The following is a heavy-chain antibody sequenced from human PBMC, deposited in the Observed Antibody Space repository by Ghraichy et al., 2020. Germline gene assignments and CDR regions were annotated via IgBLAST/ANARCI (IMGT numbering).Heavy chain of an antibody. CDR2: IRSKANSYAT. CDR3: TRWGGNYYYGMDV. J-gene: IGHJ6*02. CDR1: GFTFSGSA. D-gene: IGHD1-14*01. Sequence: GGSLRLSCAASGFTFSGSAMHWVRQASGKGLEWVGRIRSKANSYATAYAASVKGRFTISRDDSKNTAYLQMNSLKTEDTAVYYCTRWGGNYYYGMDVWGQGTTVTVSS. V-gene: IGHV3-73*01.